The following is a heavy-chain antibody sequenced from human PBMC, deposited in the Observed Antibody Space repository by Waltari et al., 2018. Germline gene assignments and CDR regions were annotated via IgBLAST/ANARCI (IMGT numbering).Heavy chain of an antibody. CDR3: ARVFGYYYYYMDV. D-gene: IGHD3-3*01. CDR1: GGSLSGHH. CDR2: INDSGRT. J-gene: IGHJ6*03. V-gene: IGHV4-34*02. Sequence: QVQLQQWGAGLLKPSETLSLTCDVSGGSLSGHHWTWIRQPPGKGLEWIGEINDSGRTTYDPALGSRVTVSIDTANNQFSLRVRSVTAADTAVYYCARVFGYYYYYMDVWGKGTTVTISS.